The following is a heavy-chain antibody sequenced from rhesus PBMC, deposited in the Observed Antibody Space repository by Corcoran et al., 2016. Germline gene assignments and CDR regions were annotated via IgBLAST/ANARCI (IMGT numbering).Heavy chain of an antibody. J-gene: IGHJ4*01. CDR2: IYWNDDK. CDR3: ARSSNYYY. V-gene: IGHV2-1*01. D-gene: IGHD4-23*01. Sequence: QVTLKESGPALVKPTQTLTLTCTFSGFSLSTSGMGVGWIRQPSRKTLEWLAHIYWNDDKYYSTSLKSRLTISKDTSKNQVVLTMTNMDPVDTATYYRARSSNYYYWGQGVLVTVSS. CDR1: GFSLSTSGMG.